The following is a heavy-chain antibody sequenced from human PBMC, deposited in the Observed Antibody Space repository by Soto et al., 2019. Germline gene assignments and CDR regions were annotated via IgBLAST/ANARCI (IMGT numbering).Heavy chain of an antibody. CDR2: IYYSGST. V-gene: IGHV4-31*03. D-gene: IGHD1-26*01. CDR3: ARLKGVVGATDY. CDR1: GGSISSGGYY. Sequence: QVQLQESGPGLVKPSQTLSLTCTVSGGSISSGGYYWSWIRQHPGKGLEWIGYIYYSGSTYYNPSLKSRVTISVDTSKHQFSPKLSSVTAADTAVYYCARLKGVVGATDYWGQGTQVTVSS. J-gene: IGHJ4*02.